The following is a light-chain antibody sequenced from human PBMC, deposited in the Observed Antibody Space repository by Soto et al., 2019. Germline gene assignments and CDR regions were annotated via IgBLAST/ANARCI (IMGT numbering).Light chain of an antibody. Sequence: EIVLTQSPATLSLSPGERATLSCRASQSVSSYLAWYQQKPGQAPGLLIYDASNRATGVPARFSGSGSGTDFTLTISSLESEDSAVYYCQQRSLWPRTFGQGTKVEIK. V-gene: IGKV3-11*01. CDR2: DAS. J-gene: IGKJ1*01. CDR3: QQRSLWPRT. CDR1: QSVSSY.